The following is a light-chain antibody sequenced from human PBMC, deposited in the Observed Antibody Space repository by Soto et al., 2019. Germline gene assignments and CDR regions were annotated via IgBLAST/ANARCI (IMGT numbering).Light chain of an antibody. CDR1: QIVTSSQ. CDR3: RQYGSSPRT. V-gene: IGKV3-20*01. J-gene: IGKJ1*01. CDR2: GAS. Sequence: EILLTQSPGTLSLSPGEGGTLCRRAGQIVTSSQLAWYQQKPGQAPKLLMYGASSRATGVPDRFSGSGSGTDFTLPISSLEPEDFAVYYCRQYGSSPRTFGQGTTGDIK.